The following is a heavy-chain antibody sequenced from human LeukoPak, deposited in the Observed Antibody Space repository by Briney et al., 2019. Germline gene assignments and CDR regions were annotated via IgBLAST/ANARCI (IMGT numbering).Heavy chain of an antibody. CDR3: AKRTSNDSPPSFDY. J-gene: IGHJ4*02. D-gene: IGHD2-15*01. CDR2: IYGGGDT. CDR1: GFTVPDNY. V-gene: IGHV3-53*01. Sequence: PGGSLRLSCAASGFTVPDNYMNWVRQSSGKGLEWVSVIYGGGDTNYADSVKGRFTISRDNSKNTLHLQMNSLRAEDTALYYCAKRTSNDSPPSFDYWGQGTLVTVSS.